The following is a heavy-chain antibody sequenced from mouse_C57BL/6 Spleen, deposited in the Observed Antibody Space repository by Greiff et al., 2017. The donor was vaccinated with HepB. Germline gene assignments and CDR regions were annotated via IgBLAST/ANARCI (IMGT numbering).Heavy chain of an antibody. CDR2: IWTGGGT. Sequence: VKLMESGPGLVAPSQSLSITCTVSGFSLTSYAISWVRQPPGKGLEWLGVIWTGGGTNYNSALKSRLSISKDNSKSQVFLKMNSLQTDDTARYYWASGPTYYSNYYAMDYWGQGTSVTVSS. J-gene: IGHJ4*01. CDR1: GFSLTSYA. V-gene: IGHV2-9-1*01. CDR3: ASGPTYYSNYYAMDY. D-gene: IGHD2-5*01.